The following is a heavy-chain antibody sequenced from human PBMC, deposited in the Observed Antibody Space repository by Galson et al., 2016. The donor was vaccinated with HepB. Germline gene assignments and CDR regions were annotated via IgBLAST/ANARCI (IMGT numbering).Heavy chain of an antibody. CDR1: GGSINNSSYY. CDR2: VYYSGST. V-gene: IGHV4-39*01. Sequence: SETLSLTCTVPGGSINNSSYYWGWIRQPPGKGLEWIGSVYYSGSTYYNPPLKSRVTLSVDTSKNQFSLKLNSVTAADTAVYYCARQKSMTGYKKGWFDPWGQGTPVSVSS. CDR3: ARQKSMTGYKKGWFDP. D-gene: IGHD3-9*01. J-gene: IGHJ5*02.